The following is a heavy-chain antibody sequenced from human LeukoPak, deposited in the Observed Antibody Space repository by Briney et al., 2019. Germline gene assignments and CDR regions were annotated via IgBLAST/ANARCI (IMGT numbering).Heavy chain of an antibody. J-gene: IGHJ6*03. V-gene: IGHV3-23*01. CDR3: ARDRIAVADTSYYYYYYYMDV. D-gene: IGHD6-19*01. Sequence: GGSLRLSCAASGFTFSSYAMSWVRQAPGKGLEWVSAISGSGGSTYYADSVKGRFTISRDNAKNSLYLQMNSLRAEDTAVYYCARDRIAVADTSYYYYYYYMDVWGKGTTVTVSS. CDR1: GFTFSSYA. CDR2: ISGSGGST.